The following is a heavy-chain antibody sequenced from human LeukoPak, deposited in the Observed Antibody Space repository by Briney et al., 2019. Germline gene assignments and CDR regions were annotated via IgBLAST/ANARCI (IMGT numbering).Heavy chain of an antibody. D-gene: IGHD2-2*01. CDR2: IRGDGRAT. J-gene: IGHJ3*02. CDR1: GFIFPDYW. Sequence: GGSLRLSCAASGFIFPDYWMHWVRQAPGSELVWVARIRGDGRATTYADSVKGRFTISRDNAKNSLYLQMNSLRAEDTAVYYCARGKPAARSVGNAFDIWGQGTMVTVSS. CDR3: ARGKPAARSVGNAFDI. V-gene: IGHV3-74*01.